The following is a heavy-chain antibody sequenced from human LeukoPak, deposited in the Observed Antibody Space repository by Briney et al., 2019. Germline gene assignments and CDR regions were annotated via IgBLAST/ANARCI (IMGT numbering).Heavy chain of an antibody. CDR1: GGSISSYY. Sequence: SETLSLTCTVSGGSISSYYWSWIRQPPGKGLEWIGYIYYSGSTNYNPSLKSRVTISVDTSKNQFSLKLSSVTAADTAVYYCARGEAVAGTFDYWGQGTLVTVSS. CDR3: ARGEAVAGTFDY. CDR2: IYYSGST. J-gene: IGHJ4*02. V-gene: IGHV4-59*01. D-gene: IGHD6-19*01.